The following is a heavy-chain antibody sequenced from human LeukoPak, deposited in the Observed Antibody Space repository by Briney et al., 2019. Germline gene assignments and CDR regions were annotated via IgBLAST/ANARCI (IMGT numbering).Heavy chain of an antibody. CDR3: ARATYGAQDY. J-gene: IGHJ4*02. CDR1: GGSFSGYY. V-gene: IGHV4-34*01. Sequence: SETLSLTCAVYGGSFSGYYWSWIRQPPGKGLEWIGEINHSGSTNYNPSLKSRVTISVDTSKNQFSLKLSSVTAADTAVYYCARATYGAQDYWGQGTLVTVSS. D-gene: IGHD4/OR15-4a*01. CDR2: INHSGST.